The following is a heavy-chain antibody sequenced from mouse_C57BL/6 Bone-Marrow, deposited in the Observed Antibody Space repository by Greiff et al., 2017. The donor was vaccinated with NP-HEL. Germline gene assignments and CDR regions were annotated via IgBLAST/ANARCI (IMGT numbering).Heavy chain of an antibody. D-gene: IGHD1-1*01. V-gene: IGHV1-55*01. J-gene: IGHJ3*01. CDR2: IYPGSGST. Sequence: VQLQQPGAELVKPGASVKMSCKASGYTFTSYWLTWVKQRPGHGLAWIGDIYPGSGSTNYNEKFKSKATLTVDTSSSTAYMQLSSLTSEDSAVYDCASSYYYGWWLAYWGQGTLVTVSA. CDR3: ASSYYYGWWLAY. CDR1: GYTFTSYW.